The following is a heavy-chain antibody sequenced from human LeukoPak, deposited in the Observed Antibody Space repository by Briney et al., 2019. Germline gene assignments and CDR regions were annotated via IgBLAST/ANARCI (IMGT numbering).Heavy chain of an antibody. CDR2: MNPKSGNT. D-gene: IGHD2-2*01. Sequence: ASVKVSCKASGYTFTSYDINWVRQATGQGLEWMGWMNPKSGNTGYAQKFQGRVTITRNTSISTAYMELSSLRSEDTAVYYCAILLRRYCSSTSCLPDDYWGQGTLVTVSS. CDR3: AILLRRYCSSTSCLPDDY. J-gene: IGHJ4*02. V-gene: IGHV1-8*03. CDR1: GYTFTSYD.